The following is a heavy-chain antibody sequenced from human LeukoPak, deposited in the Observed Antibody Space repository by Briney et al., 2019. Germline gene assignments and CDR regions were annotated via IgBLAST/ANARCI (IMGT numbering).Heavy chain of an antibody. J-gene: IGHJ4*02. CDR3: ARDPNNNWHKFDF. CDR2: IKQDGSDK. Sequence: GGSLRLSCAASGFTFSSYWMTWVRQAPGKGLEWVAHIKQDGSDKYYVDSVKGRFAISRDNAKNSLYLQMNSLRAEDTGVYCCARDPNNNWHKFDFWGQGTLVTVSS. D-gene: IGHD1/OR15-1a*01. V-gene: IGHV3-7*01. CDR1: GFTFSSYW.